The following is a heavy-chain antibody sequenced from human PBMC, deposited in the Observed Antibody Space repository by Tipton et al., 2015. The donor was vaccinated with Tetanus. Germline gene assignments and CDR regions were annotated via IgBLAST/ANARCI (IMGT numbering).Heavy chain of an antibody. CDR1: GFTFNTYA. D-gene: IGHD5-12*01. Sequence: GSLRLSCAASGFTFNTYAMSWVRQSPGKGLEWVSVISDSGGSTYYADSVKGRFTISRDNAKNSLYLQMNSLRDEDTAVYYCARGRGYESPYYYYGMDVWGQGTTVTVSS. J-gene: IGHJ6*02. V-gene: IGHV3-23*01. CDR2: ISDSGGST. CDR3: ARGRGYESPYYYYGMDV.